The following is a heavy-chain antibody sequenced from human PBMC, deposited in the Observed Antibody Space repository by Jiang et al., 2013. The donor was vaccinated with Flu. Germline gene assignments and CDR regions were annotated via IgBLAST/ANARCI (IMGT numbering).Heavy chain of an antibody. V-gene: IGHV1-2*02. CDR2: INPNSGGT. J-gene: IGHJ6*03. CDR1: GYTFTGYY. Sequence: GAEVKKPGASVKVSCKASGYTFTGYYMHWVRQAPGQGLEWMGWINPNSGGTNYAQKFQGRVTMTRDTSISTAYMELSRLRSDDTAVYYCASFCTGGVCSAYYYYYMDVWGKGTTVTVSS. D-gene: IGHD2-8*02. CDR3: ASFCTGGVCSAYYYYYMDV.